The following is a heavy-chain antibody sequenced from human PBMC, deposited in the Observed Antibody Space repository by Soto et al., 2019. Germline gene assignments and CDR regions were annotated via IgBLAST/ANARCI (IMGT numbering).Heavy chain of an antibody. V-gene: IGHV1-69*02. Sequence: QVQLVQSGAEVKKPGSSVKVSCKASGGTFSSYTISWVRQAPGQGLEWMGRIIPILGIANYAQKFQGRVTITAEKSTRTAYMEMSSLGSEDTAVYYCASHYCSSTSCRDWFDPWGQGTLVTVSS. CDR1: GGTFSSYT. CDR3: ASHYCSSTSCRDWFDP. J-gene: IGHJ5*02. D-gene: IGHD2-2*01. CDR2: IIPILGIA.